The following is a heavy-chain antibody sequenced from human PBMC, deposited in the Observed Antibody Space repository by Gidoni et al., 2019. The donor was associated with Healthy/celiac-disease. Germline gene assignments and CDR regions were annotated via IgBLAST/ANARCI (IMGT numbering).Heavy chain of an antibody. V-gene: IGHV4-59*08. CDR3: ALQSLRYWYFDL. CDR1: GGSISSYY. Sequence: QVQLQESGPGLVKPSETLSLTCTVSGGSISSYYWSWIRQPPGKGLEWIGYIYYSGSTNYNPSLKSRVTISVDTSKNQFSLKLSSVTAADTAVYYCALQSLRYWYFDLWGRGTLVTVSS. J-gene: IGHJ2*01. CDR2: IYYSGST.